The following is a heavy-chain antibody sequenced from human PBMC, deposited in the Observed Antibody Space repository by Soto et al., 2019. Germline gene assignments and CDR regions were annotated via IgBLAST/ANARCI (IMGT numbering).Heavy chain of an antibody. J-gene: IGHJ4*02. CDR2: VYYSGRT. CDR3: ATYRE. CDR1: GGSISRTTYS. D-gene: IGHD3-16*02. Sequence: QLHLQESGPGLVKPSETLSLTCTVSGGSISRTTYSWGWIRQPPGKGLEWIGNVYYSGRTSYITSLRSRVTVSIDTSRNQLSLKLTSGTAADTAVYYCATYREWGQGALVTVSS. V-gene: IGHV4-39*01.